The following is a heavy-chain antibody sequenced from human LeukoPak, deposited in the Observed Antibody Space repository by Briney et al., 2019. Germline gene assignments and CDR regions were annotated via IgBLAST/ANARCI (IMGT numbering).Heavy chain of an antibody. D-gene: IGHD5-18*01. CDR1: GGSISSYY. CDR3: ARGLRGYSYGYFSAYFDY. CDR2: IYYSGST. J-gene: IGHJ4*02. V-gene: IGHV4-59*01. Sequence: PSETLSLTCTVSGGSISSYYWSWIRQPPGKGLEWIGYIYYSGSTNYNPSLKSRVTISVDTSKNQFSLKPSSVTAADTAVYYCARGLRGYSYGYFSAYFDYWGQGTLVTVSS.